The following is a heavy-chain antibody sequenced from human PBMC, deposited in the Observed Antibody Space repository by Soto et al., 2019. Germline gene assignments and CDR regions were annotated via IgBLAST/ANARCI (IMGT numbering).Heavy chain of an antibody. CDR1: GFTFSSYD. V-gene: IGHV3-13*01. Sequence: PGGSLRLSCAASGFTFSSYDMHWVRQATGKGLEWVSAIGTAGDTYYPGSVKGRFTISRENAKNSLYLQMNSLRAEDTAVYYCARAGEWLRSEYYYYYGMDVWGKGTTVTVSS. CDR2: IGTAGDT. J-gene: IGHJ6*04. CDR3: ARAGEWLRSEYYYYYGMDV. D-gene: IGHD5-12*01.